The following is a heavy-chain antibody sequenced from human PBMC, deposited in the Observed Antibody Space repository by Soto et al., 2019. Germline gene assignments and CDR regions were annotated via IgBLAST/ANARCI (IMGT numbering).Heavy chain of an antibody. CDR3: AKDSGSGSYYNVNLDY. CDR2: ISWNSGSI. V-gene: IGHV3-9*01. CDR1: GFTFDDYA. J-gene: IGHJ4*02. D-gene: IGHD3-10*01. Sequence: EVQLVETGGGLVQPGRSLRLSCAASGFTFDDYAMHWVWQAPGKGLEWGSGISWNSGSIGYADSVKGRFTISRDNAKNSLYLQMNSLRAEDTALYYCAKDSGSGSYYNVNLDYWGQGTLVTVSS.